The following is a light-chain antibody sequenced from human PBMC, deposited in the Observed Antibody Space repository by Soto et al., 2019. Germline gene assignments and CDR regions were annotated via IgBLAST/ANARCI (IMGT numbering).Light chain of an antibody. V-gene: IGLV2-14*03. Sequence: QSVLTQPASVSGSPGQSITISCTVTISDVGSYNYVSWYQQYPGKAPKLMIYDVSTRPSGVSDRFSGSKSGNTASLTISGLRAEDEADYYCGSYTTSPNYVFGTGTKVTLL. CDR3: GSYTTSPNYV. CDR1: ISDVGSYNY. J-gene: IGLJ1*01. CDR2: DVS.